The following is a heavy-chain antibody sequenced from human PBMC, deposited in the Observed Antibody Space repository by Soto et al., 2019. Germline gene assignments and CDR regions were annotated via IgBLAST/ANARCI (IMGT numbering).Heavy chain of an antibody. J-gene: IGHJ6*03. CDR3: ARGPWFGAMDV. Sequence: SETLSLTCAVYGGSFSGYYWSWIRQPPGKGLEWIGEINHSGSTNYNPSLKSRVTISVDTSKNQFSLKLSSVTAADTAVYYCARGPWFGAMDVWGKGTTVTVSS. D-gene: IGHD3-10*01. CDR2: INHSGST. CDR1: GGSFSGYY. V-gene: IGHV4-34*01.